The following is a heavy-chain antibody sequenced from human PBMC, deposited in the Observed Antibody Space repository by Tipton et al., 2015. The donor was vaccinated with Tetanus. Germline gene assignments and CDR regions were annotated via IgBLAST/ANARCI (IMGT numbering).Heavy chain of an antibody. J-gene: IGHJ5*02. Sequence: TLSLTCTVSGGSISDKKYYWGWIRQPPGKGLEWIASIYFDGSTYYSPSLESRVSIAVDTSQNVFSLKLTSASDADTAVYYCARHLYGYWFDPWGQGTLVTVSS. D-gene: IGHD3-10*01. CDR2: IYFDGST. V-gene: IGHV4-39*02. CDR3: ARHLYGYWFDP. CDR1: GGSISDKKYY.